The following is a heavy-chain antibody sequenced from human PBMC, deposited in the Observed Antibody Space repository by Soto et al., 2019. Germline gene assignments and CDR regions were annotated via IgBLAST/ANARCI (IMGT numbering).Heavy chain of an antibody. CDR1: GGSISSYY. Sequence: QVQLQESGPGLVKPSETLSLTCTVSGGSISSYYWSWIRQPPGKGLEWIGYIYYSGSTNYNPSLKSRVTISVDTSKNQFSLKLSSVTAADTGVYYCARGITIFGVVITAFDIWGQGTMVTVSS. D-gene: IGHD3-3*01. CDR2: IYYSGST. J-gene: IGHJ3*02. CDR3: ARGITIFGVVITAFDI. V-gene: IGHV4-59*01.